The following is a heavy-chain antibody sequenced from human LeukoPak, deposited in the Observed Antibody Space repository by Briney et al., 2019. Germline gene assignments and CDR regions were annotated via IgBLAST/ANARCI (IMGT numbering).Heavy chain of an antibody. V-gene: IGHV1-18*01. Sequence: ASVKVSCKASGYTFTSYGISWVRQAPGQGLEWMGWISAYNGNTNYAQKLQGRVTMTTGTSTSTAYMELRSLRSDDTAVYYCARDFGAFSYGGNSCGYWGQGTLVTVSS. J-gene: IGHJ4*02. CDR1: GYTFTSYG. CDR2: ISAYNGNT. CDR3: ARDFGAFSYGGNSCGY. D-gene: IGHD4-23*01.